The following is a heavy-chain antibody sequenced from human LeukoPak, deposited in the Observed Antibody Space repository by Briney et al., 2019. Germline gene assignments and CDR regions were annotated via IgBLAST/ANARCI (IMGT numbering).Heavy chain of an antibody. CDR1: GYSLSSGYY. V-gene: IGHV4-38-2*02. D-gene: IGHD3-9*01. J-gene: IGHJ6*02. CDR3: AREGSSYDTLTGYNRPYYGMDV. CDR2: IYHSGST. Sequence: SETLSLTCTVSGYSLSSGYYWGWIRQPPGKGLEWIGSIYHSGSTYYNPSLKSRVTISVDTSKNQFSLRLRYVTAADTAVYYCAREGSSYDTLTGYNRPYYGMDVWGQGTTVTVSS.